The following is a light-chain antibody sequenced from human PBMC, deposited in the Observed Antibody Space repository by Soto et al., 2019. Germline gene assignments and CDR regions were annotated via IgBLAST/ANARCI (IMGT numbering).Light chain of an antibody. Sequence: QLVLTQSPSASASLGASVKLTCTLSSGLSSYAIAWHRQQPEKGPRYLMKLNSDGSHTKGDGIPDRFSGSSSGAERYLTISSLQSEDEADYYCQTWGTGIVVFGGGTKVTVL. CDR3: QTWGTGIVV. CDR2: LNSDGSH. V-gene: IGLV4-69*01. CDR1: SGLSSYA. J-gene: IGLJ2*01.